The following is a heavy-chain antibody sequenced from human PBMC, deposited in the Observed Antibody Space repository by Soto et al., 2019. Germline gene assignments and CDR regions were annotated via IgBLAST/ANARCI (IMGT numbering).Heavy chain of an antibody. Sequence: QVQLQESGPGLVKPSETLSLTCTVSGGSISSYYWSWIRQPAGKGLEWIGRIYTSGSTNYNPSLNSRVTMSVDTSKNQFSLKLSSVTAADTAVYYCARDRTYYYGSGSYATHYGMDVWGQGTTVTVSS. CDR3: ARDRTYYYGSGSYATHYGMDV. CDR1: GGSISSYY. D-gene: IGHD3-10*01. V-gene: IGHV4-4*07. J-gene: IGHJ6*02. CDR2: IYTSGST.